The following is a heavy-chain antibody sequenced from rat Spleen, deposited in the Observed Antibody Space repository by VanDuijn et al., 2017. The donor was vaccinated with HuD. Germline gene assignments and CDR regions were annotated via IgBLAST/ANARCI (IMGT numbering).Heavy chain of an antibody. CDR2: ISYDGGSP. J-gene: IGHJ2*01. V-gene: IGHV5-20*01. Sequence: EVQLVESGGGLVQPGRSLKLSCAASGFTFSDYYMAWVRQAPTKGLEWVASISYDGGSPYSRDSVKGRFTISRDNAKRSLYLQMDSLRSEDTATYYCTTVYYDGTPLFDYWGQGVMVTVSS. D-gene: IGHD1-12*02. CDR3: TTVYYDGTPLFDY. CDR1: GFTFSDYY.